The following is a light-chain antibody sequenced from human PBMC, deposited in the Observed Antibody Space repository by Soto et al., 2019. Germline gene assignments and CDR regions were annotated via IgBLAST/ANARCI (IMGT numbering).Light chain of an antibody. CDR1: SSDVGGYNY. Sequence: QSALTQPPSASGSPGQSVTISCTGTSSDVGGYNYVSWYQQHPGKAPQLMIYEVSKRPSGVPDRFSGSRSGNTASLTVSGLQADDEADYYCSSYAGSNNYVFGTGTKVTVL. CDR2: EVS. J-gene: IGLJ1*01. V-gene: IGLV2-8*01. CDR3: SSYAGSNNYV.